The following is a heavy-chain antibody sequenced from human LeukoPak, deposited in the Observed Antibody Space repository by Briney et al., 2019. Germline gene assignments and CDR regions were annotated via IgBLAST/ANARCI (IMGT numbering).Heavy chain of an antibody. Sequence: PSETLSLTCAVYGGSFSGYYWSWIRQPPGKGLEWIGEINHSGSTNYNPSLKSRVTISVDTSKNQFSLKLSSVTAADTAVYYCARGGGSFPFDYRGQGTLVTVSS. CDR3: ARGGGSFPFDY. CDR2: INHSGST. CDR1: GGSFSGYY. D-gene: IGHD1-26*01. V-gene: IGHV4-34*01. J-gene: IGHJ4*02.